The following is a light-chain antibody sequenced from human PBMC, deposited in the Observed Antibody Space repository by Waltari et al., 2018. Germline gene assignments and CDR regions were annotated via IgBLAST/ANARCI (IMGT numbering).Light chain of an antibody. CDR3: ALYMPSDIWV. CDR1: SASVSTSYY. Sequence: QTVVTQEPSFSVSPGGTVTLTCGLTSASVSTSYYPSWYQQTPGQAPRTLIYRTNSRSSGVPDRFSGSILGNKAALTITGAQADDESDYYCALYMPSDIWVFGGGTRLTVL. CDR2: RTN. J-gene: IGLJ3*02. V-gene: IGLV8-61*01.